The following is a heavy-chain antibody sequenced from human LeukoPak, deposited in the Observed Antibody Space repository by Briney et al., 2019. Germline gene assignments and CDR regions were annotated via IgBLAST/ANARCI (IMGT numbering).Heavy chain of an antibody. CDR3: ARDRYSSSWYGDDAFDI. J-gene: IGHJ3*02. CDR2: ISSSGSTI. D-gene: IGHD6-13*01. CDR1: GFTFSDYY. Sequence: AGSLRLSCAASGFTFSDYYMSWIRQAPGKGPEWVSYISSSGSTIYYADSVKGRFTISRDNAKNSLYLQMNSLRAEDTAVYYCARDRYSSSWYGDDAFDIWGQGTMVTVSS. V-gene: IGHV3-11*04.